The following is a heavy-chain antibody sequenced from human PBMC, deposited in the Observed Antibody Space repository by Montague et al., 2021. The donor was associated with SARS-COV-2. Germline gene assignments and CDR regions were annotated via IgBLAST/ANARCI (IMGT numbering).Heavy chain of an antibody. J-gene: IGHJ6*02. Sequence: SETLSLTCIVSGGSVSSGSYYWSWIRQPPGKGLEWIGYIYYSGSTNYNPSLKSRVTISVDTSKNQFSLKLCSVTAADTAVYYCARDPWRVTIFGVVTRYGMDVWGQGTTDTVSS. CDR3: ARDPWRVTIFGVVTRYGMDV. D-gene: IGHD3-3*01. CDR1: GGSVSSGSYY. V-gene: IGHV4-61*01. CDR2: IYYSGST.